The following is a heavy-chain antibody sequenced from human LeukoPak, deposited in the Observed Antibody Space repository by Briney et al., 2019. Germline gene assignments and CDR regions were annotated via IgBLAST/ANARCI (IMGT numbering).Heavy chain of an antibody. CDR1: GYTFTGYY. Sequence: ASVKVSCKASGYTFTGYYMHWVRQAPGQGLEWMGWINPNSGGTNYAQKFQGWVTMTRDTSISTAYMELSRLRSDDTAVYYCARVSGYCSGGSCYGLPSHGMDVWGQGTTVTVSS. V-gene: IGHV1-2*04. D-gene: IGHD2-15*01. CDR3: ARVSGYCSGGSCYGLPSHGMDV. CDR2: INPNSGGT. J-gene: IGHJ6*02.